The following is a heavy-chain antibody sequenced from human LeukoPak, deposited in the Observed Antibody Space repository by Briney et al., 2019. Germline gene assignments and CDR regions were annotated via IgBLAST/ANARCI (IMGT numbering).Heavy chain of an antibody. CDR3: ARGDFQSGH. D-gene: IGHD2-21*02. J-gene: IGHJ4*02. CDR2: IISGGNYM. CDR1: GFTFSSYG. Sequence: GGSLRLSCAVSGFTFSSYGMSWVRQAPGKGLEWVSSIISGGNYMSYADSLKGRASISRDNPKNSLFLDMSRLRAEDTAMYYCARGDFQSGHWGQGALVIVSS. V-gene: IGHV3-21*01.